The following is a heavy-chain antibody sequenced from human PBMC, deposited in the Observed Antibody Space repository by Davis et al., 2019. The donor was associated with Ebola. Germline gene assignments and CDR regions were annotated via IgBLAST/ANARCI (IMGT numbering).Heavy chain of an antibody. CDR2: ISASGADI. CDR3: AEGGTNNFLGAN. J-gene: IGHJ4*02. CDR1: GFTFSNYA. V-gene: IGHV3-23*01. Sequence: PGGSLRLSCAASGFTFSNYAMSGVRQAPGGGLGWVSGISASGADIKYADSVRGRFSISRDDSKNTLYLQMDSLRAEDTAVFYCAEGGTNNFLGANWGQGTLVTVSS. D-gene: IGHD2-8*01.